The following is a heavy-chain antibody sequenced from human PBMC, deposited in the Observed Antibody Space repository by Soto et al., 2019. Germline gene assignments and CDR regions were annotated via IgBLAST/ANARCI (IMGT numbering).Heavy chain of an antibody. CDR1: GVTFNRQD. CDR2: IIPMFGTP. V-gene: IGHV1-69*13. J-gene: IGHJ4*02. Sequence: SVKVSCKASGVTFNRQDMRWVRQAPGQGLEWMGGIIPMFGTPHYAEKFQDRVTITADESTGTAYLELSSLTSEDTAVYYCATSEGRDGYRFDYWGPGTLVTVSS. D-gene: IGHD5-12*01. CDR3: ATSEGRDGYRFDY.